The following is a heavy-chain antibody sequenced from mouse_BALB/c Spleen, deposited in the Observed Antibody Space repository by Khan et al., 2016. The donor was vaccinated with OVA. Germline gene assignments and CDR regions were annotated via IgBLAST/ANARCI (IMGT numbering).Heavy chain of an antibody. D-gene: IGHD2-14*01. V-gene: IGHV9-3-1*01. Sequence: QIQLVQSGPELKKPGETVQISCKASGFTFTNYGMNWVKQAPGKGLKWMGWINTYTGEPTFADDFKGRFAFSLETSASTAYLLINSLNNEDTATYSCARVGYNGTMDSWGQGTSVTVSS. CDR3: ARVGYNGTMDS. CDR1: GFTFTNYG. CDR2: INTYTGEP. J-gene: IGHJ4*01.